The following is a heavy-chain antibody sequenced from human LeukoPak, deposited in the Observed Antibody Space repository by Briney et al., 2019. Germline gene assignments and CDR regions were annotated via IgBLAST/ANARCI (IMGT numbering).Heavy chain of an antibody. CDR3: AGLRSTVAWASFDY. D-gene: IGHD4-23*01. V-gene: IGHV4-59*08. CDR2: SYFTGNP. CDR1: GSISSYY. J-gene: IGHJ4*02. Sequence: SETLSLTCIVTGSISSYYWTWIRQPPRKGLEWIGHSYFTGNPNYNPSLKSRVTISVDPPKNQFSLKLTSVTAADTAVYYCAGLRSTVAWASFDYWGQGILVTVSS.